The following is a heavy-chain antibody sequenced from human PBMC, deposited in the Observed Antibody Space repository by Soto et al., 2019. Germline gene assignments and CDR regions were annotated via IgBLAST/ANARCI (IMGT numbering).Heavy chain of an antibody. CDR3: ARTDDGGRSLTPAGWCYA. CDR2: IFSNDEK. Sequence: QVTLKESGPVLVKPTETLTLTCTVSGFSLSNGRRGVSWIRQPPGKALEWLANIFSNDEKRFNTSLNSRLIISKDTSKRQVVLIMTNMDPVDTATYYRARTDDGGRSLTPAGWCYAWGQGTLDTVSS. D-gene: IGHD2-8*02. V-gene: IGHV2-26*01. J-gene: IGHJ5*02. CDR1: GFSLSNGRRG.